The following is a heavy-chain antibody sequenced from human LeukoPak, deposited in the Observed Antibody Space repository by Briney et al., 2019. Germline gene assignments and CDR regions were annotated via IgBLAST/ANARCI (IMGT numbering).Heavy chain of an antibody. Sequence: SVKVSCEASGGTFSSYAISWVRQAPGQGLEWMGRIIPILGIANYAQKFQGRVTITADKSTSTAYMELSSLRSEDTAVYYCATESPGDYWGQGTLVTVSS. CDR1: GGTFSSYA. J-gene: IGHJ4*02. CDR2: IIPILGIA. CDR3: ATESPGDY. V-gene: IGHV1-69*04.